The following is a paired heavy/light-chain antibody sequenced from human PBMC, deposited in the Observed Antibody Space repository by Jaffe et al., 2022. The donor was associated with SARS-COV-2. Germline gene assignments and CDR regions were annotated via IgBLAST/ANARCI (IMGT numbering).Light chain of an antibody. CDR1: QSINSW. Sequence: DIQMTQSPSTLSTSVGDRVTITCRASQSINSWLAWYQQKAGKAPKLLIYKASGLESGVPSRFSGSGSGTEFTLTISSLQPDDFATYYCQQYNSYPWTFGQGTKVEIK. V-gene: IGKV1-5*03. CDR3: QQYNSYPWT. CDR2: KAS. J-gene: IGKJ1*01.
Heavy chain of an antibody. CDR2: IKQDGSEK. CDR1: GFSFTSYW. V-gene: IGHV3-7*01. D-gene: IGHD1-1*01. Sequence: EVQLVESGGGLVQPGGSLRLSCTASGFSFTSYWMSWVRQAPGKGLEWVANIKQDGSEKYYVDSVKGRFTISRDNAKDSLYLQMNYLTAEDTALYYCARDRYNWNVWGDYWGQGTLVTVSS. CDR3: ARDRYNWNVWGDY. J-gene: IGHJ4*02.